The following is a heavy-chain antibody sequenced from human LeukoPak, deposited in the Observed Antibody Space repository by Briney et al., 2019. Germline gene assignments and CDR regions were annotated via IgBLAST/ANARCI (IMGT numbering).Heavy chain of an antibody. CDR3: LSSRGGYYYYYMDV. CDR1: GGSISSYY. D-gene: IGHD6-13*01. Sequence: PSETLSLTCTVSGGSISSYYWSWIRQPAGKGLEWIGRIYTSGSTNYNPSLKSRVTMSVDTSKNQFSLKLSSVTAADTAVYYCLSSRGGYYYYYMDVWGKGTTVTVSS. V-gene: IGHV4-4*07. J-gene: IGHJ6*03. CDR2: IYTSGST.